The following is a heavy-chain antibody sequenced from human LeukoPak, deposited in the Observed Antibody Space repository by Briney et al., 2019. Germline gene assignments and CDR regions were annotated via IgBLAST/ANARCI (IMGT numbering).Heavy chain of an antibody. D-gene: IGHD5-18*01. J-gene: IGHJ2*01. CDR2: IYCSGST. CDR1: GGSISSYY. Sequence: SETLSLTCTVSGGSISSYYWSWIRQPPGKGLEWIGYIYCSGSTNYNPSLKSRVTISVDTSKNQFSLKLSSVTAADTAVYYCARDQLSYGYPYWYFDLWGRGTLVTVSS. V-gene: IGHV4-59*01. CDR3: ARDQLSYGYPYWYFDL.